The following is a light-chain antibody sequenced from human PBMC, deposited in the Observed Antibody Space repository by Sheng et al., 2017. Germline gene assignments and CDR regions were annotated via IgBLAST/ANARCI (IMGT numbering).Light chain of an antibody. CDR1: QSIRNY. V-gene: IGKV1-39*01. J-gene: IGKJ1*01. Sequence: DIQMTQSPSSLSASVGDRITITCRASQSIRNYLNWYQQKPGKAPKLLIYAASTLETGVPSRFTGSGSGTDFSLTVSSLQPEDFATYYCQQAYSTPPWTFGQGT. CDR3: QQAYSTPPWT. CDR2: AAS.